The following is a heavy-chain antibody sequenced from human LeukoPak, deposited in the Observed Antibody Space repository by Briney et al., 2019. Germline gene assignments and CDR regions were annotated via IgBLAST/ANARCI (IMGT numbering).Heavy chain of an antibody. CDR1: GYTFTSYG. J-gene: IGHJ6*04. V-gene: IGHV1-18*01. CDR2: ISPYNGHT. D-gene: IGHD1-20*01. CDR3: AREVTPRITGTTLDV. Sequence: GASVKVSCKVSGYTFTSYGISWVRQAPGQGLEWMGWISPYNGHTNYAQKLQGRVTMTTDTSTSTAYMELRSLRSDDTAVYYCAREVTPRITGTTLDVWGKGTTVTVSS.